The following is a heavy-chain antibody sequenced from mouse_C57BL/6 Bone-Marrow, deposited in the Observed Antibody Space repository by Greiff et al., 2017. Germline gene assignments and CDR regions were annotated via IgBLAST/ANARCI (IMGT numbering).Heavy chain of an antibody. J-gene: IGHJ2*01. V-gene: IGHV1-69*01. CDR3: AKLLFIITIEGPSYFDF. CDR1: GYTFTSYW. D-gene: IGHD1-1*01. Sequence: QVQLQQPGAELVMPGASVKLSCKASGYTFTSYWMHWVKQRPGQGLEWIGEIDPPDSYTNYNQKFKGKFTLTVDKSYSTAYMQLSSLTSENSAVYYCAKLLFIITIEGPSYFDFWGQGTALSVSS. CDR2: IDPPDSYT.